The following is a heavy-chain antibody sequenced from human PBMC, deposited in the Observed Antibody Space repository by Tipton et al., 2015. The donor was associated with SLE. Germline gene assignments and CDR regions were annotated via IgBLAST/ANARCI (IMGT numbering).Heavy chain of an antibody. Sequence: TLSLTCTVSGGSISSGSYYWGWIRQPAGKGLEWIGRIYTSGSTNYNPSLKSRVTISVDTPKNRFSLKLSSVTAADTAVYYCARDLAYCSSTSCFDYFDYWGQGTLVTVSS. J-gene: IGHJ4*02. D-gene: IGHD2-2*01. CDR3: ARDLAYCSSTSCFDYFDY. CDR2: IYTSGST. CDR1: GGSISSGSYY. V-gene: IGHV4-61*02.